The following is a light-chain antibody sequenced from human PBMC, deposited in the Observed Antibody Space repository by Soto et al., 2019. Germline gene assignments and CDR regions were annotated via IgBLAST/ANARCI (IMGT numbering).Light chain of an antibody. Sequence: QSALTQPASVSGSPGQSINSSCTGTSRDVGGYNYVSWYQQHPGKAPKLMIYEVSTRPSGVSNRFSGSKSGNTASLTISGLQAEDEADYYCSSYTSSSTLVFGGGTKLTVL. J-gene: IGLJ2*01. CDR1: SRDVGGYNY. CDR3: SSYTSSSTLV. V-gene: IGLV2-14*01. CDR2: EVS.